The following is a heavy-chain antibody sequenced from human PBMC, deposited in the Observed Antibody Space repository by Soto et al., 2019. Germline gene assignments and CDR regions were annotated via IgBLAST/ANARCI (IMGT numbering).Heavy chain of an antibody. CDR2: INHSGST. CDR1: GGYFSGYC. CDR3: ARVGSRKWFDP. J-gene: IGHJ5*02. Sequence: PSETLCLTCAVDGGYFSGYCWSWIRQPPGKGLEWIGEINHSGSTNYNPSLKSRVTISVDTSKNQFSLKLSSVTAADTAVYYCARVGSRKWFDPWGQGTLVTVSS. V-gene: IGHV4-34*01. D-gene: IGHD1-26*01.